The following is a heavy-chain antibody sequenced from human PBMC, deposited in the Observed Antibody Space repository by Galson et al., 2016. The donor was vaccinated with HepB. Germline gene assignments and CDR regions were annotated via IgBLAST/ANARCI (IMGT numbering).Heavy chain of an antibody. CDR2: ISSSGQAI. CDR1: GFDFRSYA. D-gene: IGHD5-12*01. V-gene: IGHV3-48*03. J-gene: IGHJ4*02. Sequence: SLRLSCAASGFDFRSYAMNWVRQAPGKGLEWVSYISSSGQAIYYADSVKGRFTISRDNVKNSLYLQMNSLRADDTAVYYCARDPVRFSGYDPRYYFDFWGQGTLVTVTS. CDR3: ARDPVRFSGYDPRYYFDF.